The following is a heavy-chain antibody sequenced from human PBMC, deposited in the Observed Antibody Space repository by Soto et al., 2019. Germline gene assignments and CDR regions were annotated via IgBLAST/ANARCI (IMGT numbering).Heavy chain of an antibody. CDR1: GFTFSNYA. V-gene: IGHV3-64*01. J-gene: IGHJ4*02. CDR3: ASRYCSSTSCSYFHY. D-gene: IGHD2-2*01. Sequence: EVQLVESGGGLVQPGGSLRLSCAASGFTFSNYAMHWVRQAPGKGLEYVSAISSDGGSTYYANSVKGRFTISRDNSKNQMYLQMGSLRAEDMAIYYCASRYCSSTSCSYFHYWGQGTLVTVSS. CDR2: ISSDGGST.